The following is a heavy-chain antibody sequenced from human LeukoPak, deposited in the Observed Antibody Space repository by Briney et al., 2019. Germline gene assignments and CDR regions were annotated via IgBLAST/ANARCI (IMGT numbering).Heavy chain of an antibody. V-gene: IGHV4-39*07. J-gene: IGHJ4*02. D-gene: IGHD6-19*01. CDR2: INDSGST. CDR3: ARGPHSSGWYRYYFDS. Sequence: PSETLSLTCTVSGGSITSGSYYWVWIRQPPGKGLEWIGEINDSGSTKYNPSLKSRVSISVDTSKNQFSLEVTSVTAADTAVYYCARGPHSSGWYRYYFDSWGQGNLVTVSS. CDR1: GGSITSGSYY.